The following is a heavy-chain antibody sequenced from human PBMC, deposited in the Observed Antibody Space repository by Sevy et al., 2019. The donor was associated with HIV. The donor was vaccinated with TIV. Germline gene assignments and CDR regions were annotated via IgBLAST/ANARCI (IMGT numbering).Heavy chain of an antibody. D-gene: IGHD7-27*01. CDR3: ARDQLGSIDY. CDR2: VSSDGSKI. CDR1: GFTFSTYA. J-gene: IGHJ4*02. V-gene: IGHV3-30-3*01. Sequence: GGSLRLSCAVSGFTFSTYAMHWVRQAPGKGLECVAIVSSDGSKINYAHSVKGRFTISRDNSRNTLYLQMNSLRTEDTALYYCARDQLGSIDYWGQGTLVTVSS.